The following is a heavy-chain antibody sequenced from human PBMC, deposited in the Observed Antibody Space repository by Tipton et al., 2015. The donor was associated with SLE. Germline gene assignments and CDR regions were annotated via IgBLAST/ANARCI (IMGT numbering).Heavy chain of an antibody. CDR2: VFYSGST. Sequence: TLSLTCFVSGGSISRNSHNWGWIRQPPGKDLEWIGSVFYSGSTNYKPSLESRVTMSVDTSRKQFSLKLTSVTAADTAVYYCARRGWVDAFDIWGQGTMVIVSS. J-gene: IGHJ3*02. V-gene: IGHV4-39*07. CDR3: ARRGWVDAFDI. D-gene: IGHD6-19*01. CDR1: GGSISRNSHN.